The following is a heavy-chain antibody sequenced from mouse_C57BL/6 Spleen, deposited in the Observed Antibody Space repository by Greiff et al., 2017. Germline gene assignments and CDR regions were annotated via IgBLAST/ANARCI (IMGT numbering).Heavy chain of an antibody. CDR2: IWSGGST. D-gene: IGHD2-4*01. Sequence: VKLMESGPGLVQPSQSLSITCTVSGFSLTSYGVHWVRQSPGKGLEWLGVIWSGGSTDNNAAFITRLSISKDNSKSQVFFKMNNLQADDSAIYYCVGDDYPYYYAKDYWGQGTSVTVSS. J-gene: IGHJ4*01. CDR1: GFSLTSYG. CDR3: VGDDYPYYYAKDY. V-gene: IGHV2-2*01.